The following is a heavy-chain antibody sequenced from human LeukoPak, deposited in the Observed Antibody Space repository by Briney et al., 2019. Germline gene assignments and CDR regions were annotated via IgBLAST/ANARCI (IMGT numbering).Heavy chain of an antibody. Sequence: PGGSLRLSCAASGFTFSSYSMNWVRQAPGKGLEWVSYISSSSSTIYYADSVKGRFTISRDNAKNSLYLQMNSLRAEDTAVYHCARGRYSGTYLLDYWGQGTLVTVSS. V-gene: IGHV3-48*01. J-gene: IGHJ4*02. CDR2: ISSSSSTI. D-gene: IGHD1-26*01. CDR3: ARGRYSGTYLLDY. CDR1: GFTFSSYS.